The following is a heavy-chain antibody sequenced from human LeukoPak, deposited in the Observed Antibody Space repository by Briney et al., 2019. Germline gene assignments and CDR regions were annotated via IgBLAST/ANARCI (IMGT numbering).Heavy chain of an antibody. CDR3: ARTESYFDH. CDR1: GGSISSYY. V-gene: IGHV4-59*01. D-gene: IGHD3-10*01. J-gene: IGHJ4*02. CDR2: IYHSGST. Sequence: PSETLSLTCTVSGGSISSYYWSWIRQPRGKGLEWIGYIYHSGSTNYNPSLQSRVSISVDTSKSQFSLRLNSVTAADTAVYYCARTESYFDHWGQGTLVTVSS.